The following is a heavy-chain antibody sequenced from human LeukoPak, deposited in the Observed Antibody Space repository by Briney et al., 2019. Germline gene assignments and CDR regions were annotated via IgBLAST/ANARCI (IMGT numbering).Heavy chain of an antibody. CDR3: VRDDGDDYLWGSHGAFDF. Sequence: GGSLRLSCTASGFTFNSYALHWVRQAPGKGLEWVALIPYDGANTYYADSMKGRFTISRDNSKNTLYLQMSSLRAEDTAVYYCVRDDGDDYLWGSHGAFDFWGQGAMVTVSS. CDR1: GFTFNSYA. J-gene: IGHJ3*01. V-gene: IGHV3-30-3*01. CDR2: IPYDGANT. D-gene: IGHD3-16*01.